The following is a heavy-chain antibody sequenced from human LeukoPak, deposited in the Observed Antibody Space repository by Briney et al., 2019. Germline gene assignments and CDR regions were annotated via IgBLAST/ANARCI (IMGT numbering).Heavy chain of an antibody. D-gene: IGHD3-22*01. CDR2: INHSGST. V-gene: IGHV4-34*01. Sequence: SETLSLTCAVYGGSFSGYYWSWIRQPPGKGLEWIGEINHSGSTNYNPSLKSRVTISLDTSKNQFSLKLSSVTAADTAVYYCARDPYDSSWGLCYFDYWGQGNLVTVSS. CDR1: GGSFSGYY. CDR3: ARDPYDSSWGLCYFDY. J-gene: IGHJ4*02.